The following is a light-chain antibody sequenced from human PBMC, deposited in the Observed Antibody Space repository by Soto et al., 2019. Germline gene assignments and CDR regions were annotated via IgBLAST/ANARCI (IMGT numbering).Light chain of an antibody. CDR1: QSVNSN. CDR3: HPGDSRPAT. CDR2: DTS. Sequence: EILMTQSPATLSVSPGERATLSCWASQSVNSNLAWYQQKPGQAPRLLIYDTSTRATGIPARFSGSGSGTECTLTMNSLQSADFAVYCWHPGDSRPATFGQGTRVDI. J-gene: IGKJ1*01. V-gene: IGKV3-15*01.